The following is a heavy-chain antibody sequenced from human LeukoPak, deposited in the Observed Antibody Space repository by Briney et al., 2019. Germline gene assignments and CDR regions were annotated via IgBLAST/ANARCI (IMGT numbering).Heavy chain of an antibody. CDR1: GFTFSHYY. CDR2: ISSSGNYI. CDR3: ARPRTDWSSHWYFEV. Sequence: PGGSLRLSCAASGFTFSHYYMSWIRQAPGKGLEWVSYISSSGNYINDADSVKGRFTISRDNAKNSLFLRMTSLRVEDTAVYYCARPRTDWSSHWYFEVWGRGTLVTVSS. J-gene: IGHJ2*01. D-gene: IGHD3-9*01. V-gene: IGHV3-11*03.